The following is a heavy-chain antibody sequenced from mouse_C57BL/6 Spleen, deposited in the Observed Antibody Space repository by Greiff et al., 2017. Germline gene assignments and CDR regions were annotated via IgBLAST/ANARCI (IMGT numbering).Heavy chain of an antibody. J-gene: IGHJ2*01. Sequence: VQLQQSGAELVRPGASVKLSCTASGFNIKDYYMHWVKQRPEQGLEWIGRLDPEAGDTAYAPKFQGKATMTADTSSNTAYLQLSSLTSDDTAVYYCTPDSILYYFDYWGQGTTLTVSS. D-gene: IGHD2-13*01. CDR2: LDPEAGDT. CDR1: GFNIKDYY. V-gene: IGHV14-1*01. CDR3: TPDSILYYFDY.